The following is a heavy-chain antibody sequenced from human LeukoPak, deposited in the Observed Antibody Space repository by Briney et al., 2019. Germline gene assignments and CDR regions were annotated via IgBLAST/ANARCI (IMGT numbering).Heavy chain of an antibody. CDR1: GFTLSNYA. CDR2: ISGSGFST. J-gene: IGHJ5*02. D-gene: IGHD3-10*01. CDR3: AKDLRGGGS. V-gene: IGHV3-23*01. Sequence: PGGSLRLSCAASGFTLSNYAMSWVRQAPGKGLEWVSTISGSGFSTYYADSVKGRFTISRDSSKNTLYLQMNSLRAEDTALYYCAKDLRGGGSWGQGTLVTVSS.